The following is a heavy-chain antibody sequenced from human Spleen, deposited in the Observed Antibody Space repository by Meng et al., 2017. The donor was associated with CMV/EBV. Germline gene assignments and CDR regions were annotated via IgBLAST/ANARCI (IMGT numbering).Heavy chain of an antibody. V-gene: IGHV3-23*01. CDR2: ISGIVPGT. J-gene: IGHJ3*02. CDR1: GFTFSSYA. D-gene: IGHD6-6*01. CDR3: ARGGSSSSRDAFDI. Sequence: GGSLRLSCAPSGFTFSSYAMNWVRQAPGKGLDWVSTISGIVPGTCCADSVRGRFTISRDNAKNTLYLQMNSLRAEDTAVYYCARGGSSSSRDAFDIWGQGTMVTVSS.